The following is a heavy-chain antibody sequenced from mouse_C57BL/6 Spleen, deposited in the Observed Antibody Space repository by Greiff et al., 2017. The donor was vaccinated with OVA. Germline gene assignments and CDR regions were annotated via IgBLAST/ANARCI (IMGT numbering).Heavy chain of an antibody. J-gene: IGHJ1*03. CDR2: IHPNSGST. V-gene: IGHV1-64*01. Sequence: QVQLQQPGAELVKPGASVKLSCKASGYTFTSYWMHWVKQRPGQGLEWIGMIHPNSGSTNYNEKFKSKATLTVDKSSSTAYMQLSSLPSEDSAVYYCERTPPLYCGSSYGGGYTDVWGTGTTVTVSS. D-gene: IGHD1-1*01. CDR3: ERTPPLYCGSSYGGGYTDV. CDR1: GYTFTSYW.